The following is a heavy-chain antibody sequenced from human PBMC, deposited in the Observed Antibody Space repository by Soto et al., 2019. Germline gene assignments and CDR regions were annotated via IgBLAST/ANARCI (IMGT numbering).Heavy chain of an antibody. Sequence: QVQLVQSGAEVKKPGSSVKVSCKASGGTFSSYTISWVRQAPGQGLEWMGRIIPILGIANYAQKFQGRVTITADKSTSTAYMDLSSLRSEDTAVYYCAREGRYCSGGSCYPGYYYYGMDVWGQGTTVTVSS. V-gene: IGHV1-69*08. CDR3: AREGRYCSGGSCYPGYYYYGMDV. CDR1: GGTFSSYT. D-gene: IGHD2-15*01. J-gene: IGHJ6*02. CDR2: IIPILGIA.